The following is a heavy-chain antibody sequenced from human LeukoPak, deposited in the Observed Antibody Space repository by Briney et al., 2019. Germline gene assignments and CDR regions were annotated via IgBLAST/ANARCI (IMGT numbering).Heavy chain of an antibody. CDR1: GFTFSNYA. D-gene: IGHD2-21*02. Sequence: GGSLRLSCAGSGFTFSNYAMHWVRQAPGKGLEYVSAISSKGYSTYYANSVQGRFTISRDNSKNTLYLQMGSLRAEDMAVYYCARGALVYCGGDCSVSYYYYYMDVWGKGTTVTVSS. V-gene: IGHV3-64*01. CDR2: ISSKGYST. CDR3: ARGALVYCGGDCSVSYYYYYMDV. J-gene: IGHJ6*03.